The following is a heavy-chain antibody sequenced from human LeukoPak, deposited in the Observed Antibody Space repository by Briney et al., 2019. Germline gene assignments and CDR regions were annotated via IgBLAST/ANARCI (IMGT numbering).Heavy chain of an antibody. CDR3: ATGVFCATTTCPGYQHYYYFMDV. V-gene: IGHV3-23*01. Sequence: GGSLRLSCAASGFTFSSYVMSWVRQAPGKGLEWVSGISGSGTNTYYADSVKGRFTISRDNSKSTLYLQVDSLRVDDTAVYYCATGVFCATTTCPGYQHYYYFMDVWGKGTTVTVSS. CDR1: GFTFSSYV. CDR2: ISGSGTNT. D-gene: IGHD2-2*01. J-gene: IGHJ6*03.